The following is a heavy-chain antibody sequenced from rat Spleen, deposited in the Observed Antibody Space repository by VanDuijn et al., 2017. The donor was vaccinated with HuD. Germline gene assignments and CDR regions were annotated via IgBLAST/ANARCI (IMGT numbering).Heavy chain of an antibody. CDR1: GFTFSDYH. CDR2: INYDGDTT. V-gene: IGHV5-20*01. J-gene: IGHJ2*01. CDR3: TRDRILRSTGFDY. D-gene: IGHD1-6*01. Sequence: EVQLVESGGGLVRPGRSLKLSCAASGFTFSDYHMAWVRQAPTKGLEWVASINYDGDTTYYRDSVKGRFNISRDNAKSSLYLQMDSLRSEDTATYYCTRDRILRSTGFDYWGQGVMVTVSS.